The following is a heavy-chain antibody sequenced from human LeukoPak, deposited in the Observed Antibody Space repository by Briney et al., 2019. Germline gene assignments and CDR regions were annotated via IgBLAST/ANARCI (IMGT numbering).Heavy chain of an antibody. V-gene: IGHV3-7*05. CDR3: AKGGELLVVPYFDY. J-gene: IGHJ4*02. Sequence: GGSLRLSCAPSGFTFSSYCMSWARHSPRKGLDWVANIKQDVSEKYYVDSVKGRFTISRDNAKNTVYLQMSSLKDEDRAVYYCAKGGELLVVPYFDYWGQGTLVTVSS. CDR2: IKQDVSEK. CDR1: GFTFSSYC. D-gene: IGHD1-26*01.